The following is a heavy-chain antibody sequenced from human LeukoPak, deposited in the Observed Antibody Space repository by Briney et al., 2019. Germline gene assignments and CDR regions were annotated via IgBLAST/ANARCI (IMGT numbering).Heavy chain of an antibody. D-gene: IGHD2-15*01. CDR2: ISAYNGNT. V-gene: IGHV1-18*01. CDR3: ARDEHCSGGSCRWFDP. CDR1: GYTFTSYG. Sequence: ASVKVSCKASGYTFTSYGISRVRQAPGQGLEWMGWISAYNGNTNYAQKLQGRVTMTTDTSTSTAYMELRSLRSDDTAVYYCARDEHCSGGSCRWFDPWGQGTLVTVSS. J-gene: IGHJ5*02.